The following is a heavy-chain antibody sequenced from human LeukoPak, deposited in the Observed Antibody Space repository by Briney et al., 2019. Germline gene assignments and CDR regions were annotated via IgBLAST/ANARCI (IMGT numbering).Heavy chain of an antibody. V-gene: IGHV1-2*02. CDR3: ARDRYFDWLGSFDY. Sequence: GASVKVSCKASGYIFTHYYIHWMRQAPGQGLEWMGWINPKTGDTNFAKRFQGRVTMTRDTSISTAYMELSRLRSDDTAVYYCARDRYFDWLGSFDYWGQGTLVTVSS. CDR2: INPKTGDT. CDR1: GYIFTHYY. D-gene: IGHD3-9*01. J-gene: IGHJ4*02.